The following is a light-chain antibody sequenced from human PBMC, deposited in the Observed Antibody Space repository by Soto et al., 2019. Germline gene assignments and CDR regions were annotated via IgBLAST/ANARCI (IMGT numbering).Light chain of an antibody. CDR3: QQYNNWPRGT. J-gene: IGKJ1*01. CDR1: QSVNSN. CDR2: DAS. V-gene: IGKV3-15*01. Sequence: IVMTQSPATLSVSPGERHTLSCRASQSVNSNLAWYQQKPGQAPRLLIYDASTRATGIPARFSGSGSGTEFTLTISSLQSEDFAVYYCQQYNNWPRGTFGQGTKVDIK.